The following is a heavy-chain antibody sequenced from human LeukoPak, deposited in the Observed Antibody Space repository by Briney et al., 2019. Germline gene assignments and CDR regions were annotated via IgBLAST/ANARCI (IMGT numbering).Heavy chain of an antibody. CDR3: ASEGEACSGGSCYSAFDY. Sequence: GGSLRLSCAASGFTFSSYWMHWVRQVPGKGLVWVSRINSDGSNTRYADSVKGRFTISRDNAKNTLYLQMNSLRAEDTAVYYCASEGEACSGGSCYSAFDYWGQGTLVTVSS. D-gene: IGHD2-15*01. CDR2: INSDGSNT. J-gene: IGHJ4*02. CDR1: GFTFSSYW. V-gene: IGHV3-74*01.